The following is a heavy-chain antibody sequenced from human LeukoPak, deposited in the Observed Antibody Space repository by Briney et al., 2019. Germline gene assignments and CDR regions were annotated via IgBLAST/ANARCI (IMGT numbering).Heavy chain of an antibody. V-gene: IGHV1-69*05. CDR2: IIPIFGTA. CDR1: GGTFSSYA. D-gene: IGHD3-22*01. J-gene: IGHJ3*02. CDR3: ARDRRPYYYDSSGYYYHDAFDI. Sequence: GASVKVPCKASGGTFSSYAISWVRRAPGQGHEWMGGIIPIFGTANYAQKFQGRVTITTDESTSTAYMELSSLRSEDTALYYCARDRRPYYYDSSGYYYHDAFDIWGQGTTVTVSS.